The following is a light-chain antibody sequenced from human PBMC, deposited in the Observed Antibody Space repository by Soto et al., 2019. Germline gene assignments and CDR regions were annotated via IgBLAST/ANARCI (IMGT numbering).Light chain of an antibody. CDR3: QQCNSWPLT. CDR2: GAS. CDR1: QSVFSN. J-gene: IGKJ1*01. Sequence: EIVMTQSPVTLSVSPGERVTLSCRASQSVFSNLAWYQQRPGQAPRLLIYGASNRATGIPARFSGSGSGTEFTLTISSLPSEDFAVYYCQQCNSWPLTFGQGTKVEIK. V-gene: IGKV3-15*01.